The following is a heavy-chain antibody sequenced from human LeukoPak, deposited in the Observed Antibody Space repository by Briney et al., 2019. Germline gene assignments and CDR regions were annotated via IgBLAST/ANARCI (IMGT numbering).Heavy chain of an antibody. CDR2: ISSSSSHI. J-gene: IGHJ4*02. CDR1: GFTFSSYT. V-gene: IGHV3-21*01. CDR3: AAGIGDY. Sequence: GGSLRLSCAASGFTFSSYTMNWVRQAPGKGLEWVSLISSSSSHIHYADSVRGRFTISRDNAKNTLYLQMNSLRAEDTAVYYCAAGIGDYWGQGTLVTVSS. D-gene: IGHD6-13*01.